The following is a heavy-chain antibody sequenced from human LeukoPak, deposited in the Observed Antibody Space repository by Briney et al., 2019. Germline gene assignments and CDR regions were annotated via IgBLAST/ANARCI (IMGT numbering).Heavy chain of an antibody. D-gene: IGHD3-3*01. Sequence: SETLSLTCTVSGGSISSSSYYWGWIRQPPGKGLKWIGNIYYSGYTTYSPSLRSRVTISVDTSKNQFSLKLSSVTAADTAVYYCARDPRRFLDFDYYMDVWGKGTTVTVSS. CDR3: ARDPRRFLDFDYYMDV. CDR2: IYYSGYT. V-gene: IGHV4-61*05. CDR1: GGSISSSSYY. J-gene: IGHJ6*03.